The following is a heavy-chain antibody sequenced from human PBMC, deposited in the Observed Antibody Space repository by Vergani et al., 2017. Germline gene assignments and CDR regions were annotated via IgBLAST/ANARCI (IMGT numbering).Heavy chain of an antibody. CDR3: AKAGARWLQLRGAYYFDY. Sequence: QVQLVQSGAEVKKPGASVKVSCKASGYTFTSYGISWVRQAPGQGLEWMGWISAYNGNTNYAQKLQGRVTMTRNTSISTAYMELSSLRAEDTAVYYCAKAGARWLQLRGAYYFDYWGQGTLVTVSS. CDR2: ISAYNGNT. CDR1: GYTFTSYG. J-gene: IGHJ4*02. V-gene: IGHV1-18*01. D-gene: IGHD5-24*01.